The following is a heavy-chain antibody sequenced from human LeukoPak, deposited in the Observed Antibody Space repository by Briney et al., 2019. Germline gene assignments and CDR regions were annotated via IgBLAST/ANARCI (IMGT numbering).Heavy chain of an antibody. D-gene: IGHD3-22*01. CDR2: ISGSGST. CDR1: GDSISSGDYY. Sequence: SETLSLTCTVSGDSISSGDYYWSWIRQPAGKGLEWIGRISGSGSTNSNPSLKSRVTISENTSKNQFSLKLSPVTAADPAGYFCARGPYSYGSSGAFDIWGQGTMVTVSS. CDR3: ARGPYSYGSSGAFDI. V-gene: IGHV4-61*02. J-gene: IGHJ3*02.